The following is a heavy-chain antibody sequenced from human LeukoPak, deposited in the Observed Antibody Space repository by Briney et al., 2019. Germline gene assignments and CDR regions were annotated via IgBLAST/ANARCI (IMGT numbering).Heavy chain of an antibody. J-gene: IGHJ4*02. CDR1: GFTFSSYS. CDR2: IRSSSSYI. D-gene: IGHD5-18*01. V-gene: IGHV3-21*01. CDR3: ATGDTAMVSFDY. Sequence: GGSLRLSCAASGFTFSSYSMNWVGGAPGKGLEWVSSIRSSSSYIYYADSVKGRFTISRDNAKNSLYLQMNSLRAEDTAVYYCATGDTAMVSFDYWGQGTLVTVSS.